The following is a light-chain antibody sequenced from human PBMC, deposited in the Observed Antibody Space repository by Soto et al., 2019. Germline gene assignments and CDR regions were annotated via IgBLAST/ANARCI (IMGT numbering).Light chain of an antibody. J-gene: IGKJ1*01. CDR3: QQYNNWPPWT. CDR2: GAF. CDR1: QTISRY. Sequence: DIQMTQSPSSLSASVGDRVTITCRASQTISRYANWYQQKPGKAPKLLISGAFDLQTGVPSRFSGSGSGTEFTLTISSLQSEDFAVYYCQQYNNWPPWTFGQGTKVDI. V-gene: IGKV1-39*01.